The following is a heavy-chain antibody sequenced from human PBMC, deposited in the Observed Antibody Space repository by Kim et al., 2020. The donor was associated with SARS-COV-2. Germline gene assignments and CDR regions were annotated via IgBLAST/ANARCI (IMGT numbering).Heavy chain of an antibody. J-gene: IGHJ4*02. CDR3: ARFRQSVVPAAMYFDY. D-gene: IGHD2-2*01. V-gene: IGHV4-30-4*01. Sequence: SETLSLTCTVSGGSISSGDYYWSWIRQPPGKGLEGIGYIYYSGSTNYNPSLKSRVTISVDTSKNQFSLKLSSVTAADTAVYYCARFRQSVVPAAMYFDYWGQGTLVTVSS. CDR2: IYYSGST. CDR1: GGSISSGDYY.